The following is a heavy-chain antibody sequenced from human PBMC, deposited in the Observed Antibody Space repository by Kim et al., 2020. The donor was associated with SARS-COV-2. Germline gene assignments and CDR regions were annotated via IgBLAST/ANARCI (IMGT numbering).Heavy chain of an antibody. V-gene: IGHV5-51*01. Sequence: GESLKISCQGSGYNFRDFWIVWVRQMPGKGLEVMGIIYPGDSDTRYTPSFRGQVTISADNSISTAYLHWSSLKASDSAIYCCTRLSWGAGMIFHKEHREGRQGFDVWGQGTTVTVSS. CDR1: GYNFRDFW. CDR3: TRLSWGAGMIFHKEHREGRQGFDV. D-gene: IGHD1-26*01. J-gene: IGHJ6*02. CDR2: IYPGDSDT.